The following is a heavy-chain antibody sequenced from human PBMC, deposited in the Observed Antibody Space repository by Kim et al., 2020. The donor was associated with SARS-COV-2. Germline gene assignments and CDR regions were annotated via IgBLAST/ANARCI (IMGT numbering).Heavy chain of an antibody. J-gene: IGHJ4*02. V-gene: IGHV3-21*01. CDR1: GFTFSNYN. Sequence: GGSLRLSCAASGFTFSNYNMNWVRQAPGKGLEWVSSISSSSSYKYYADSVKGRFTISRDNAKNSLYLQMNSLRAEDTAVYYCARDTSFRGIAAAGTIPLDFWGQGTLVTVSS. CDR3: ARDTSFRGIAAAGTIPLDF. D-gene: IGHD6-13*01. CDR2: ISSSSSYK.